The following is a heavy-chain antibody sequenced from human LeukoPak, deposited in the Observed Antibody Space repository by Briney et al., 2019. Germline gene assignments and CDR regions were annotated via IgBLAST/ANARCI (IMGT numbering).Heavy chain of an antibody. CDR1: GFTFDDYA. V-gene: IGHV3-9*01. J-gene: IGHJ2*01. CDR3: AKDISGYSYGYGFWYFDL. CDR2: ISWNSGNT. Sequence: GGSLRLSCTASGFTFDDYAMHWVRQTPGKGLEWVSGISWNSGNTGYADSVKGRFTISRDNAKNSLYLQMNSLRAEDTALYYCAKDISGYSYGYGFWYFDLWGRGTLVTVSS. D-gene: IGHD5-18*01.